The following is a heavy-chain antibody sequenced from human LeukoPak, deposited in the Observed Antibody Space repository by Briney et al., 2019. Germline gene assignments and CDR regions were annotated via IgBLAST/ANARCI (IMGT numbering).Heavy chain of an antibody. V-gene: IGHV4-59*11. Sequence: SETLSLTCTVSGGSISSHYWSRIRQPPGKGLEWVGYIYYSGTTNYNPSLKSRVTISVDTSKNQFSLKLSSVTAADTAAYYCARGVYIAAAQYGYWGQGTLVTVSS. D-gene: IGHD6-13*01. CDR3: ARGVYIAAAQYGY. CDR2: IYYSGTT. CDR1: GGSISSHY. J-gene: IGHJ4*02.